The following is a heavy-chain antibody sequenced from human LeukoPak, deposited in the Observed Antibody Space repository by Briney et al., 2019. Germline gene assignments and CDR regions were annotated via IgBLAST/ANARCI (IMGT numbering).Heavy chain of an antibody. CDR3: ASETSGYYYYGMDV. Sequence: GGSLRLSCAASGFTVSSNYMSWVRQAPGQGLAWVSVIYSGGSTYYADSVKGRFTISRDNSKNTLYLQMNSLRAEDTAVYYCASETSGYYYYGMDVWGKGTTVTVSS. CDR2: IYSGGST. J-gene: IGHJ6*04. CDR1: GFTVSSNY. V-gene: IGHV3-53*01.